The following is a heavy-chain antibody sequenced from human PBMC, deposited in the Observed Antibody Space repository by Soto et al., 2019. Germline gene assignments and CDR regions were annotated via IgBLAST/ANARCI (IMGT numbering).Heavy chain of an antibody. Sequence: EVQLLESGGGLVQPGGSLRLSCAASGFTFSSYAMSWVRQAPGKGLEWVSAISGSGGSTYYADSVKGRFTISRDNSKNTLYLQMNSLRAEDTAVYYCAKDGAYCGGDCYSGFDYWGQGTLVTVSS. CDR1: GFTFSSYA. CDR2: ISGSGGST. CDR3: AKDGAYCGGDCYSGFDY. D-gene: IGHD2-21*02. J-gene: IGHJ4*02. V-gene: IGHV3-23*01.